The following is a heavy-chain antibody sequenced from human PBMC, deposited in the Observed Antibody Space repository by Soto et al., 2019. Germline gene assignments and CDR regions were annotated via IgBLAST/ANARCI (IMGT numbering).Heavy chain of an antibody. J-gene: IGHJ4*02. D-gene: IGHD5-12*01. CDR3: ARLDNSGYDYRVDY. CDR2: IYYSGST. Sequence: SETLSLTCTVSGGSISSGGYYWSWIRQPPGKGLEWIGYIYYSGSTYYNPSLKSRVTISVDTSKNQFSLKLSSMTAADTAVYYCARLDNSGYDYRVDYWGQGTLVTVSS. CDR1: GGSISSGGYY. V-gene: IGHV4-30-4*01.